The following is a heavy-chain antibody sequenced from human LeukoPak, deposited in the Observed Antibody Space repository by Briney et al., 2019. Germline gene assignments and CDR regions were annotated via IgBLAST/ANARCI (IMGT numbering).Heavy chain of an antibody. Sequence: PGGSLRLSCAGSGFTFSSYSMNWVRQAPGKGLEWVANIKQDGSEKYYVDSVKGRFTISRDNAKNSLYLQMNSLRAEDTAVYYCAREISSGWREGWFDPWGQGTLVTVSS. CDR2: IKQDGSEK. J-gene: IGHJ5*02. CDR3: AREISSGWREGWFDP. V-gene: IGHV3-7*01. CDR1: GFTFSSYS. D-gene: IGHD6-19*01.